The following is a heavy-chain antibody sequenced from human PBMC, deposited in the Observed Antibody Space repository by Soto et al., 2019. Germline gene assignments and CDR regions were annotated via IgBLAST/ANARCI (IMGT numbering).Heavy chain of an antibody. CDR1: GFTFDDYA. Sequence: EVQLVESGGGLVQPGRSLRLSCAASGFTFDDYAMHWVRQVPGKGLEWVSGINWNSGSIGYGDSVKGRFAISRDNAKNSLHLQMNILSAEDTAFYYCVTDERINWYSGHFRHWGQGTLVIVSS. V-gene: IGHV3-9*01. J-gene: IGHJ1*01. D-gene: IGHD6-13*01. CDR3: VTDERINWYSGHFRH. CDR2: INWNSGSI.